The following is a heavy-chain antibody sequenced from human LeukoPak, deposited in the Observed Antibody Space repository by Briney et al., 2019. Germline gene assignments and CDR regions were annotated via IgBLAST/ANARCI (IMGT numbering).Heavy chain of an antibody. J-gene: IGHJ5*02. CDR3: AREGGYCSGGSCLNWFDP. D-gene: IGHD2-15*01. CDR2: IIPIFGTA. CDR1: GGTFSSYA. V-gene: IGHV1-69*05. Sequence: EASVKVSCKASGGTFSSYAISWVRQAPGQGLEWMGRIIPIFGTANYAQKFQGRVTITTDESTSTAYMELSSLRSEDTAVYYCAREGGYCSGGSCLNWFDPWGQGTLVTVSS.